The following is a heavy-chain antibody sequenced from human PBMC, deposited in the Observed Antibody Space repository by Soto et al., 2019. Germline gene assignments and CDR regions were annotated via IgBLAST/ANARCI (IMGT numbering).Heavy chain of an antibody. CDR1: GFTVSSNY. CDR2: IDSGGST. V-gene: IGHV3-66*01. CDR3: ARGGGNTRIDY. J-gene: IGHJ4*02. D-gene: IGHD3-16*01. Sequence: EVQLVESGGGLVQPGGSLRLSCAASGFTVSSNYMSRVRQAPEKGLEWVSIIDSGGSTYYADSVKGRFTISRDNSKNTLYLQMNSLRAEDTAVYYCARGGGNTRIDYWGQGTLVTVSS.